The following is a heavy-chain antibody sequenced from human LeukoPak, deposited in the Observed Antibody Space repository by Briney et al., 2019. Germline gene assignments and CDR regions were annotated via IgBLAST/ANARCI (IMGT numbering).Heavy chain of an antibody. Sequence: ASVKVSCKASGYTFTGYYMHLVRQAPGQGLEWMGWINPNSGGTNYAQKFQGRVTMTRDTSISTAYMELSRLRSDDTAVYYCARDADEYSSSSLDYWGQGTLVTVSS. V-gene: IGHV1-2*02. D-gene: IGHD6-6*01. J-gene: IGHJ4*02. CDR1: GYTFTGYY. CDR2: INPNSGGT. CDR3: ARDADEYSSSSLDY.